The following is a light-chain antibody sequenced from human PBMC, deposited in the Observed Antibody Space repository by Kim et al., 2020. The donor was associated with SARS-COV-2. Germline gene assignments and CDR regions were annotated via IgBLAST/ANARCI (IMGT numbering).Light chain of an antibody. V-gene: IGKV1-5*01. CDR1: QSISAW. CDR3: QQYNIYPYT. J-gene: IGKJ2*01. Sequence: SSSVGDRVTITCRASQSISAWLAWYQQKPGTAPILLIFDTSSLQSGVPSRFSGGGSGTEFTLTISSLQPDDFATYYCQQYNIYPYTFGQGTKLEIK. CDR2: DTS.